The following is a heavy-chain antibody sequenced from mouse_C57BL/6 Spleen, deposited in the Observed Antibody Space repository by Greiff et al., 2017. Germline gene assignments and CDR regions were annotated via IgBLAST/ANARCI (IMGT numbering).Heavy chain of an antibody. Sequence: EVQLVESGGGLVKPGGSLKLSCAASGFTFSSYTMSWVRQTPEKRLEWVATISGGGGNPYYPDSVKGRFTISRDNAKNTLYLQMSSLRSEDTALYYCARHEYYGSSYWYFDVWGTGTTVTVSS. J-gene: IGHJ1*03. CDR2: ISGGGGNP. CDR1: GFTFSSYT. D-gene: IGHD1-1*01. V-gene: IGHV5-9*01. CDR3: ARHEYYGSSYWYFDV.